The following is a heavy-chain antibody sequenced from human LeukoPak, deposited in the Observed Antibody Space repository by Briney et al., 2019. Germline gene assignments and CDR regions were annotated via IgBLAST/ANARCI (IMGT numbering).Heavy chain of an antibody. J-gene: IGHJ6*03. CDR2: IYYSGSA. D-gene: IGHD3-10*01. V-gene: IGHV4-39*01. Sequence: TSETLSLTCAVSGGSINSSYYYWGWIRQPPGKGLEWIGNIYYSGSAYYNPSLKSRVTISVDTSKNQFSLKLSSVTAADTAAYYGARRGGIIRGVASYYYIDVWGKGTTVTISS. CDR3: ARRGGIIRGVASYYYIDV. CDR1: GGSINSSYYY.